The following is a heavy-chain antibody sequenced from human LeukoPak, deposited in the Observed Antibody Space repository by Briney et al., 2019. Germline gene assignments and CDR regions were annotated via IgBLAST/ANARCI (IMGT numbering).Heavy chain of an antibody. CDR2: IYTSGST. V-gene: IGHV4-4*07. D-gene: IGHD6-6*01. CDR1: SGSLGSYY. Sequence: PSDTLSLTCTVSSGSLGSYYWNWLRQPAGKGLEWIGHIYTSGSTNYNPSLKSRVTMSVDTSQNHFSLKLNSVTAADTAFYYCAREYSSSSGKALDYWGQGTLVTVSS. CDR3: AREYSSSSGKALDY. J-gene: IGHJ4*02.